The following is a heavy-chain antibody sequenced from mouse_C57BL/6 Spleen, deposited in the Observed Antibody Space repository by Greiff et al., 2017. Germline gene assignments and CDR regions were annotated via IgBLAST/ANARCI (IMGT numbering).Heavy chain of an antibody. CDR1: GYTFTSYW. CDR3: ARKDYDEGFAY. J-gene: IGHJ3*01. D-gene: IGHD2-4*01. Sequence: QVHVKQSGAELAKPGASVKLSCKASGYTFTSYWMHWVKQRPGQGLEWIGYINPSSGYTKYNQKFKDKATLTADKSSSTAYMQLSSLTYEYSAVYYCARKDYDEGFAYWGQGTLVTVSA. CDR2: INPSSGYT. V-gene: IGHV1-7*01.